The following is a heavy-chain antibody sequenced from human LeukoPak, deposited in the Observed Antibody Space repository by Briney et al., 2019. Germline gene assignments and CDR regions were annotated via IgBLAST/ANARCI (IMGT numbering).Heavy chain of an antibody. V-gene: IGHV4-4*07. D-gene: IGHD6-13*01. CDR3: ARDPEYSSSRDAFDI. J-gene: IGHJ3*02. Sequence: PSETLSLTCTVSGGSISSYYWSWIRQPAGKGLEWIGRIYTSGSTNYNPSLKSRVTMSVDTSKNQFSLKLSSVTAADTAVYHCARDPEYSSSRDAFDIWGQGTMVTVSS. CDR1: GGSISSYY. CDR2: IYTSGST.